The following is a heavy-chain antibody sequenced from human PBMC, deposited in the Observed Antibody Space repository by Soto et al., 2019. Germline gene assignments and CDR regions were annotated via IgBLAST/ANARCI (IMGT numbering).Heavy chain of an antibody. CDR3: ARGRGRSWYNWFDP. D-gene: IGHD6-13*01. CDR2: INHSGST. J-gene: IGHJ5*02. V-gene: IGHV4-34*01. CDR1: GGSFSGYY. Sequence: PSETLSLTCAVYGGSFSGYYWSWIRQPPGKGLEWIGEINHSGSTNYNPSLKSRVTISVDTSKNQFSLKLSSVTAADTAVYYCARGRGRSWYNWFDPWGKGNLVTVFS.